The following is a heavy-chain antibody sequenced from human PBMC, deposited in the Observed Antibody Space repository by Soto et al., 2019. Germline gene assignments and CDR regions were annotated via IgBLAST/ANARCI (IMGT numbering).Heavy chain of an antibody. V-gene: IGHV1-69*12. Sequence: QGQLVQSGAEVKKPGSSVKVSCKASAGTFSSYAISWVRQAPGQGLERMGGIIPIFGTENYAQKFQGRVTITADESTSTAYMQLSSLRSEDTAVYYCARDAGPGYCNYHLHYWGQGTLVPVSS. J-gene: IGHJ4*02. D-gene: IGHD4-4*01. CDR3: ARDAGPGYCNYHLHY. CDR2: IIPIFGTE. CDR1: AGTFSSYA.